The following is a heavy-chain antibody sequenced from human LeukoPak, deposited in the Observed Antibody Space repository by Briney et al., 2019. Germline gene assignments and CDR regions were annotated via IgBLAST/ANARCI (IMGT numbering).Heavy chain of an antibody. Sequence: PGGSLRLSCAASGFTFSSYSMNWVRQAPGKGLEWVSSISSSSSYIYYADSVKGRFTVSRDNAKNSLYPQMNSLRAEDTAVYYCASVDSSSVWDWFDPWGQGTLVTVSS. V-gene: IGHV3-21*01. CDR3: ASVDSSSVWDWFDP. CDR2: ISSSSSYI. J-gene: IGHJ5*02. D-gene: IGHD6-13*01. CDR1: GFTFSSYS.